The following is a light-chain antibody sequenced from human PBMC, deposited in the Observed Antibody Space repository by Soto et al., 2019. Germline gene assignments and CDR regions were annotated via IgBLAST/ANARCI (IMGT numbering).Light chain of an antibody. CDR3: SSYRSSTTFV. CDR1: SSDVGAYNY. J-gene: IGLJ1*01. Sequence: QSVLTQPASVSGSPGQSITISCTGTSSDVGAYNYVSWYQQYPGKAPKVIIFEVRKRPSGVSNRFSGSKSGDTASLTISGLQAEDDADYYCSSYRSSTTFVFGTGTQLTVL. V-gene: IGLV2-14*01. CDR2: EVR.